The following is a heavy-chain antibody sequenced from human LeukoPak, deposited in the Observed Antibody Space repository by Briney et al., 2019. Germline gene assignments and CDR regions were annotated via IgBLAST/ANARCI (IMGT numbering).Heavy chain of an antibody. D-gene: IGHD3-9*01. J-gene: IGHJ4*02. CDR1: GFTFSTYP. CDR3: ARVHDTTGYYHYFDS. V-gene: IGHV3-30*04. CDR2: ISHHGSNE. Sequence: GGSLRLSCEASGFTFSTYPMHWVRQAPDKGLEWVAMISHHGSNEYYADSVKGRFTISRDNSKNTLYLQMNNSRVEDTAIYYCARVHDTTGYYHYFDSWGQGTLVTVSS.